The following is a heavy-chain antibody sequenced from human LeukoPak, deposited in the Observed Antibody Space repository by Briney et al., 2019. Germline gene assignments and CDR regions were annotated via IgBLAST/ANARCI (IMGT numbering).Heavy chain of an antibody. D-gene: IGHD3-22*01. J-gene: IGHJ6*03. CDR1: GVTVSSNY. CDR3: ARGDRYNYYDSRGYWYYMDV. Sequence: PGGSLLLFCSASGVTVSSNYKRWVRQAPGEGLEGGAVIFSGGGTTYYDSVYDRCVITTDNAKNTLPLQMNSLRLEDTAGYYCARGDRYNYYDSRGYWYYMDVWGKGTPVTVSS. V-gene: IGHV3-53*01. CDR2: IFSGGGT.